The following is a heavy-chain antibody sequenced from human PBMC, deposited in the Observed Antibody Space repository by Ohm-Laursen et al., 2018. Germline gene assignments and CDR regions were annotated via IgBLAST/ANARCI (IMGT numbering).Heavy chain of an antibody. D-gene: IGHD3-22*01. J-gene: IGHJ4*02. CDR1: GGSVSSGAYY. CDR2: IYHSGST. V-gene: IGHV4-61*08. CDR3: ASGREEGYYDSSGYYGFDY. Sequence: GTLSLTWTVSGGSVSSGAYYWTWIRQPPGKGLEWIGYIYHSGSTNYNPTLKSRVTISLDTSKNQFSLKLRSVTAADTAVYYCASGREEGYYDSSGYYGFDYWGQGTLVTVSS.